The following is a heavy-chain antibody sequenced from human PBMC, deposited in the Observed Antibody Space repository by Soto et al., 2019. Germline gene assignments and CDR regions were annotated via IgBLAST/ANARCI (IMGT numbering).Heavy chain of an antibody. J-gene: IGHJ4*02. D-gene: IGHD6-6*01. Sequence: ASVKVSCKASGYTFTGYYMHWVLQAPGQGLEWMGWINPNSGGTNYAQNFQGRVTMTRDTSISTAYMELSRLTSDDTAVYFCARGGAPRLRSHDYWGQGTLVTVSS. CDR1: GYTFTGYY. CDR2: INPNSGGT. CDR3: ARGGAPRLRSHDY. V-gene: IGHV1-2*02.